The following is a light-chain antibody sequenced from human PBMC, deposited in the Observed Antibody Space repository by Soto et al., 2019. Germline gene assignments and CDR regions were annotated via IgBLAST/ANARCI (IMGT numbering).Light chain of an antibody. J-gene: IGLJ2*01. CDR1: SSDVGGYNY. Sequence: QSALTQPPSASGSPGQSVTISCTGTSSDVGGYNYVSWYQQHPGKAPKLMIYEVSKRPSGVPDRFSGSKSGNTASLTVSGLPAEDEADYYCSSYAGSNTSFGGGTKLTVL. CDR2: EVS. V-gene: IGLV2-8*01. CDR3: SSYAGSNTS.